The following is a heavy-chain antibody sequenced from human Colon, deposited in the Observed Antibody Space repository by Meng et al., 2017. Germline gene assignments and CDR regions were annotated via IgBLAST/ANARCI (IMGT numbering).Heavy chain of an antibody. Sequence: SCTVSGGSISSYYWSWIRQPPGKGLEWIGYIYYSGSTNYNPSLKSRVTISVDTSKNQFSLKLSSVTAADTAVYYCARVSITMVRGVISDIWGQGTMVTVSS. CDR1: GGSISSYY. CDR3: ARVSITMVRGVISDI. CDR2: IYYSGST. D-gene: IGHD3-10*01. V-gene: IGHV4-59*01. J-gene: IGHJ3*02.